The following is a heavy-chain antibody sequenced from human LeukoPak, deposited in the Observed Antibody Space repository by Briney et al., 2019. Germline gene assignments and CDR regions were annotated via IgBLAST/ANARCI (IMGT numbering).Heavy chain of an antibody. CDR3: ARLEYSSSPLFDY. V-gene: IGHV1-8*03. Sequence: ASVKVSCKASGYTFTSYDINWVRQATGQGLEWMGWMNPNSGNTGYAQKFQGRVTITRNTSISTAYMELSSLRSEDTAVYYCARLEYSSSPLFDYWGQGTLVTVSS. CDR1: GYTFTSYD. D-gene: IGHD6-6*01. J-gene: IGHJ4*02. CDR2: MNPNSGNT.